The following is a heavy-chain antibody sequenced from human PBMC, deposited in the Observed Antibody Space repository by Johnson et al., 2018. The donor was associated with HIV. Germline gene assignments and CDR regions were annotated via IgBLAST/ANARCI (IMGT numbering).Heavy chain of an antibody. V-gene: IGHV3-23*04. CDR2: ISGSGGST. CDR1: GFTFSSYA. D-gene: IGHD2-8*01. CDR3: AKFLLMYEERSGTFDI. J-gene: IGHJ3*02. Sequence: VQLVESGGGLVQPGGSLRLSCAASGFTFSSYAMSWVRQAPGKGLEWVSAISGSGGSTYYADSVKGRFPISRDNSKDTLYLQMNSLRAEDTAVYYCAKFLLMYEERSGTFDIWGQGTMVTVSS.